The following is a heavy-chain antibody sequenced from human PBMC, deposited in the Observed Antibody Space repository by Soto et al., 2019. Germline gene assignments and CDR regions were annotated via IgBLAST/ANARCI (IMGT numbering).Heavy chain of an antibody. D-gene: IGHD6-19*01. V-gene: IGHV3-48*02. J-gene: IGHJ2*01. CDR3: ARLYGAVAGLYWYFDL. Sequence: EVQLVESGGGLVQPGGSLRLSCAASGFTFSSYNMNWVRQAPGKGLEWVSYISSGSGTVYYADSVKGRFTISRDNAKTSLYLQMNSLRDEDTAVYYCARLYGAVAGLYWYFDLWGRGTLVTVSS. CDR1: GFTFSSYN. CDR2: ISSGSGTV.